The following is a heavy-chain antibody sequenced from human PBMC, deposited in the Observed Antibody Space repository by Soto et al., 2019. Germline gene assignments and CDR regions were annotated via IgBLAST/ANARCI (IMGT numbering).Heavy chain of an antibody. CDR1: GFTFSDEN. J-gene: IGHJ6*02. V-gene: IGHV3-21*06. CDR3: ARDSDFHSSSCFFPTHV. Sequence: GGSLSLSCSASGFTFSDENMSWVRQVPGKGQEWVSGISGGGSYIFYADSVQGRFSISRDNPKNSLFLEMNSLRVEDTAVYYCARDSDFHSSSCFFPTHVWGQGTTVTVSS. D-gene: IGHD1-26*01. CDR2: ISGGGSYI.